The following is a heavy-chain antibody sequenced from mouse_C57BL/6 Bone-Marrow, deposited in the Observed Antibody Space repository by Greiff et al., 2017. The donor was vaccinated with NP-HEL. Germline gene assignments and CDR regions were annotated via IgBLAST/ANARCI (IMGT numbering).Heavy chain of an antibody. D-gene: IGHD2-2*01. CDR2: IWSGGST. CDR3: ARNYGYDVGYFDV. V-gene: IGHV2-2*01. Sequence: VKLVESGPGLVQPSQSLSITCTVSGFSLTSYGVHWVRQSPGKGLEWLGVIWSGGSTDYNAAFISRLSISKDNSKSQVFFKMNSLQADDTAIYYCARNYGYDVGYFDVWGTGTTVTVSS. CDR1: GFSLTSYG. J-gene: IGHJ1*03.